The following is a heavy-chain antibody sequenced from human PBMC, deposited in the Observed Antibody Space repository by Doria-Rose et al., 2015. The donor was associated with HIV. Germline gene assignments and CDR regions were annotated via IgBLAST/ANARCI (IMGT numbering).Heavy chain of an antibody. Sequence: QVQLQESDPGLVKPSETLSLTCTVSGGSVASGTPYWDWIRQTPGKGLEWIGTIYYSGTTYYNPSLRGRVTISLHTSKNQYTLKLISVTAADTGVYYCAKQAVNWFDPWGQGTLVTVSS. D-gene: IGHD6-25*01. CDR2: IYYSGTT. J-gene: IGHJ5*02. V-gene: IGHV4-39*01. CDR1: GGSVASGTPY. CDR3: AKQAVNWFDP.